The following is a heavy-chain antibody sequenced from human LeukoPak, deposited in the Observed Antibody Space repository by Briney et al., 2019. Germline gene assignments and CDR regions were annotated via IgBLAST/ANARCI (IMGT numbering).Heavy chain of an antibody. CDR1: GYSFTGYY. V-gene: IGHV1-2*02. CDR3: ARDHISATGKGVDY. Sequence: GASVKVSCKASGYSFTGYYMHWVRQAPGQGLEWMGWVNPNSGDTKYAQKFQGRVTMTRDTSISTVYMELSSLRSDDTAVYYCARDHISATGKGVDYWGQGTLVTVSS. CDR2: VNPNSGDT. D-gene: IGHD6-13*01. J-gene: IGHJ4*02.